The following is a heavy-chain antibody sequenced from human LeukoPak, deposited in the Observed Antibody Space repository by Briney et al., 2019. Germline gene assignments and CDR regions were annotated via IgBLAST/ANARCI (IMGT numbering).Heavy chain of an antibody. CDR1: GFTFSRYW. Sequence: QPGGSLRLSCAASGFTFSRYWMHWVRHAPGKGLVWVSRINSGESDTSYADSVKGRFTISRDNAKNTLYLQMNSLRAEDTAVYYCARDGSLPDYWGQGTLVTVSS. V-gene: IGHV3-74*01. J-gene: IGHJ4*02. CDR2: INSGESDT. CDR3: ARDGSLPDY.